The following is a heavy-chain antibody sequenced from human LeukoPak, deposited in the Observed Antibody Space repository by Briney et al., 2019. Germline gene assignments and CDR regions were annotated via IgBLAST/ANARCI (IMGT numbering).Heavy chain of an antibody. D-gene: IGHD3-10*01. Sequence: SVKVSCKASGGTFSSYAISWVRQAPGQGLEWMGGIIPIFGTANYAQKFQGRVTITADESTSTAYMELSSLRSEDTAVYYCAREVLWFGEPSYYFDYWGQGTLVTVSS. CDR3: AREVLWFGEPSYYFDY. CDR1: GGTFSSYA. CDR2: IIPIFGTA. V-gene: IGHV1-69*13. J-gene: IGHJ4*02.